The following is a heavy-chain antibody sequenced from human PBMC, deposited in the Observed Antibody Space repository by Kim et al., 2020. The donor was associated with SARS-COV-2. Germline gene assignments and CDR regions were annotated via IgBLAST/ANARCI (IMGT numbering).Heavy chain of an antibody. CDR1: GFTFGDYY. V-gene: IGHV3-11*01. D-gene: IGHD4-17*01. CDR3: ARGGDYGDYEGNWFDP. CDR2: VDNSGIIT. Sequence: GGSLRLSCAASGFTFGDYYMSWIRQAPGRGLEWVSYVDNSGIITYYADSVQGRFTFSRDNAKNSLFLQMNSLRVDDTAVYYCARGGDYGDYEGNWFDPWGQGTVVTVSS. J-gene: IGHJ5*02.